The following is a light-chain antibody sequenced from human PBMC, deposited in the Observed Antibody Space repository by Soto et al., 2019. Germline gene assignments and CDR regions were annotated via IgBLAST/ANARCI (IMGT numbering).Light chain of an antibody. CDR2: DAS. Sequence: AIQLTQSPSSLSASVGDRVTISCRASQGISSALAWYQQRPGKAPKLLIFDASNLETGVPSRFSGSGSGTDFTLTISSLQPEDFATYYCQHFNSYSLTFGQGTRLEIK. CDR1: QGISSA. J-gene: IGKJ5*01. V-gene: IGKV1-13*02. CDR3: QHFNSYSLT.